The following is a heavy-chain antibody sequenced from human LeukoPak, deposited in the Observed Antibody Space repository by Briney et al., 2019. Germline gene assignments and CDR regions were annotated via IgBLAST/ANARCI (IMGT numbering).Heavy chain of an antibody. CDR1: GFTFKTYA. CDR2: ISYDGSSE. J-gene: IGHJ5*01. CDR3: ARDEGSYDYLWGSYRYNWFDS. V-gene: IGHV3-30*04. D-gene: IGHD3-16*02. Sequence: GGSLRLSCSASGFTFKTYAMHWVRQAPGKGLEWVALISYDGSSEYYADSVKGRFTISRDNSKNTLYLQVNSLRSEDTAVYYCARDEGSYDYLWGSYRYNWFDSWGQGTLVTVSS.